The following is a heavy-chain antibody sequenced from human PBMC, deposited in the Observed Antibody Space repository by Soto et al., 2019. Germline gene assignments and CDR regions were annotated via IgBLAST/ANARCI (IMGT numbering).Heavy chain of an antibody. CDR3: DAIAAHYFDY. D-gene: IGHD6-6*01. CDR2: IWYDGSNK. CDR1: GFTFSSYG. V-gene: IGHV3-30*02. Sequence: GGSLRLSCAASGFTFSSYGMHWVRQAPGKGLEWVAVIWYDGSNKYYADSVKGRFTISRDNSKNTLYLQMNSLRAEDTAVYYCDAIAAHYFDYWGQGTLVTVSS. J-gene: IGHJ4*02.